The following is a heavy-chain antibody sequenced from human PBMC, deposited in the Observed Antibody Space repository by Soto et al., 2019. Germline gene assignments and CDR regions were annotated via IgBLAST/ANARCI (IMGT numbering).Heavy chain of an antibody. CDR1: GGTFSSYA. CDR3: ARDRVGPDFWSGYYTFHY. V-gene: IGHV1-69*06. Sequence: SVKVSCKASGGTFSSYAISWVRQAPGQGLEWMGGIIPIFGTANYAQKFQGRVTITADKSTSTAYMELSSLRSEDTAVYYCARDRVGPDFWSGYYTFHYWGQGTLVTVSS. CDR2: IIPIFGTA. J-gene: IGHJ4*02. D-gene: IGHD3-3*01.